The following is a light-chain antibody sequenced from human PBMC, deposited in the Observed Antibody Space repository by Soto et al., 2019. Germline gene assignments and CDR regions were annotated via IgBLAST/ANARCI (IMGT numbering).Light chain of an antibody. CDR3: CSYAGSYTFG. CDR1: SSDIGGYNY. V-gene: IGLV2-11*01. J-gene: IGLJ2*01. CDR2: DVS. Sequence: QSALTPPRSVSGSPGQSVTISCTGTSSDIGGYNYVSWYQHHPGRAPKLMIYDVSKRPSGVPDRFSGSKSGITASLIISGLQAEDEADYYCCSYAGSYTFGFGGGTKLTVL.